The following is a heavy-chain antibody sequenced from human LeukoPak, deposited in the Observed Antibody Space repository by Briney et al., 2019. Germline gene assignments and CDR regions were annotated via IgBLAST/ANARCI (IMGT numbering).Heavy chain of an antibody. J-gene: IGHJ6*03. CDR1: GGTFSSYT. Sequence: SVKVSCKASGGTFSSYTISWVRQAPGQGLEWMGRIIPILGIANYAQKFQGRVTITADKSTSTAYMELSSLRSEDTAVYYCASAVAKRYCSSTSCYISYYYMDVWGKGTTVTVSS. V-gene: IGHV1-69*02. CDR2: IIPILGIA. CDR3: ASAVAKRYCSSTSCYISYYYMDV. D-gene: IGHD2-2*02.